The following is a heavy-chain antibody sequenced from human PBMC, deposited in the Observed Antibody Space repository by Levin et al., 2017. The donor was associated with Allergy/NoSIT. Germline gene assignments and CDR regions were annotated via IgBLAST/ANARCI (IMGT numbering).Heavy chain of an antibody. CDR1: GGSISSSSYY. D-gene: IGHD2-2*01. J-gene: IGHJ5*02. Sequence: SETLSLTCTVSGGSISSSSYYWGWIRQPPGKGLEWIGSIYYSGSTYYNPSHKSRVTISVDTSKNQFSLKLNSVTAAETAVYYCARRGVYCSSTSCYASWFNPWGQGTLVTVSS. CDR3: ARRGVYCSSTSCYASWFNP. CDR2: IYYSGST. V-gene: IGHV4-39*01.